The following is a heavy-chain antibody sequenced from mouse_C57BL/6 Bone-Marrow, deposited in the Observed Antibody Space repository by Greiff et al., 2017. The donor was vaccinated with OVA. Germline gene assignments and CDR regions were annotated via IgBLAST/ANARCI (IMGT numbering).Heavy chain of an antibody. V-gene: IGHV1-15*01. CDR1: GYTFTDYE. D-gene: IGHD2-5*01. CDR2: IDPETGGT. CDR3: TRGYSNYYAMDY. Sequence: VQLQQSGAELVRPGASVTLSCKASGYTFTDYEMHWVKQTPVHGLEWIGAIDPETGGTAYSQKFKGKAILTADKSSSTAYMELRSLTSDDSAVYYCTRGYSNYYAMDYWGQGTSVTVSS. J-gene: IGHJ4*01.